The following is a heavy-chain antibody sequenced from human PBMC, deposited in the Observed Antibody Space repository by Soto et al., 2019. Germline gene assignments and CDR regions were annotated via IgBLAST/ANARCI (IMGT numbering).Heavy chain of an antibody. Sequence: QVQLVQSGAEMKRPESSVRVSCETSGGTFTNYIFTWVRQAPGQGLEWMGWIIPVLKIAKYAQKFQGRINITADQSTDTAYLELSSLRSEDTAIYFCAKAPPSRAPFVFWGQGTLVTVYS. CDR1: GGTFTNYI. CDR2: IIPVLKIA. V-gene: IGHV1-69*02. J-gene: IGHJ4*02. CDR3: AKAPPSRAPFVF.